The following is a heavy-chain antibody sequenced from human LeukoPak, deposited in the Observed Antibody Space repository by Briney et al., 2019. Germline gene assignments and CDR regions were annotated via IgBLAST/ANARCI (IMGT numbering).Heavy chain of an antibody. CDR3: AREPELTMIVVAPEDAFDI. CDR2: ISSSSSYI. V-gene: IGHV3-21*01. J-gene: IGHJ3*02. Sequence: GGSLRLYCAASGFTFSSCSMNWVRQAPGKGLEWVSSISSSSSYIYYADSVKGRFTISRDNAKNSLYLQMNSLRAEDTAVYYCAREPELTMIVVAPEDAFDIWGQGTMVTVSS. CDR1: GFTFSSCS. D-gene: IGHD3-22*01.